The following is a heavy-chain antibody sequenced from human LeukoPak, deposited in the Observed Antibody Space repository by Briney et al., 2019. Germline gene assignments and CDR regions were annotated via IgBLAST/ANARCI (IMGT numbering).Heavy chain of an antibody. Sequence: ASVKVSCKASGYTFTDYYMHWVRQAPGQGLEWMGWINPNSGDTNYAQQFQGRVTMTRDTSISTAYMELSNLRSDDTAVYYCARGIAAAGGRWFDPWGQGTLVTVSS. J-gene: IGHJ5*02. V-gene: IGHV1-2*02. CDR3: ARGIAAAGGRWFDP. D-gene: IGHD6-13*01. CDR2: INPNSGDT. CDR1: GYTFTDYY.